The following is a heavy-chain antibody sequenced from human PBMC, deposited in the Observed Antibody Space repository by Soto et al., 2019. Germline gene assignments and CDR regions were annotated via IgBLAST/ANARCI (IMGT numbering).Heavy chain of an antibody. D-gene: IGHD1-26*01. CDR1: GGSVSSDSYY. J-gene: IGHJ4*01. V-gene: IGHV4-61*01. Sequence: QVQLQESGPGLVKPSETLSVTCAVSGGSVSSDSYYWSWIRQSPRKGLEWIGYISYSGNTNYNPSLESRVTISVDTSKNQFSLKLSSVTAADTAVYYCVRVGQVSFDYWGHRTLVTVSS. CDR2: ISYSGNT. CDR3: VRVGQVSFDY.